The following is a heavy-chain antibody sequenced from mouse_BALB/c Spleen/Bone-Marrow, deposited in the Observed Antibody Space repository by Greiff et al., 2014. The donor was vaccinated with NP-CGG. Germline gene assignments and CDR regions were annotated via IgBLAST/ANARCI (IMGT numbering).Heavy chain of an antibody. CDR1: GFNIKDTY. J-gene: IGHJ4*01. Sequence: EVQLQQSGAELVKPGAPVKLSCTASGFNIKDTYMHWVKQRPEQGLEWIGRIDPANGNTKYDPKFQGKATITADTSSNTAYLQLSSLTSEDTAVYFCARAYYGNYPYAMDYWGQGTSVAVSS. CDR3: ARAYYGNYPYAMDY. D-gene: IGHD2-10*01. V-gene: IGHV14-3*02. CDR2: IDPANGNT.